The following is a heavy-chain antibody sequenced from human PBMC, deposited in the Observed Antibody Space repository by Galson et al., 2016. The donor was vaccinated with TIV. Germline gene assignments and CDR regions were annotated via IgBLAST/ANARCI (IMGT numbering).Heavy chain of an antibody. D-gene: IGHD1-26*01. J-gene: IGHJ4*02. Sequence: SLRLSCAASGFTFSNYWMRWVRQAPGKGLEWVANINQDGTQKYHLGSVKGRFTISRDNARNSVYLQMNSLRVDDTALYYCTRGSPFGAYWGQGILVTVSS. CDR2: INQDGTQK. CDR1: GFTFSNYW. CDR3: TRGSPFGAY. V-gene: IGHV3-7*03.